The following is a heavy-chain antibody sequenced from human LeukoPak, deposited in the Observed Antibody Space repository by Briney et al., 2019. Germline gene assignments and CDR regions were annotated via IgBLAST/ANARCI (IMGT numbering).Heavy chain of an antibody. CDR2: ISPYNGDT. Sequence: ASVKVSCKVSGYIFMNYGFTWVRQAPGHGLEWMGWISPYNGDTRYAQQLRDRVTMTTDTSTSTAYMELRSLRSDDTAVYYCVRTEDDLASATFPFDLWGQGTLVIVSS. CDR1: GYIFMNYG. CDR3: VRTEDDLASATFPFDL. D-gene: IGHD2/OR15-2a*01. J-gene: IGHJ4*02. V-gene: IGHV1-18*01.